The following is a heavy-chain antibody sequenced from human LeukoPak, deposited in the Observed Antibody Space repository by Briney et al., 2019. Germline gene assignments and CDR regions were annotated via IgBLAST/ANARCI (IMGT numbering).Heavy chain of an antibody. V-gene: IGHV4-59*01. CDR2: VYYSGST. CDR1: GGSISSYY. CDR3: ARAIRYCSSTSCYPLDAFDI. D-gene: IGHD2-2*01. J-gene: IGHJ3*02. Sequence: SETLSLTCTVSGGSISSYYWNWIRQPPGKGLEWIGYVYYSGSTNYNPSLKSRVTISVDTSKNQFSLKLSSVTAADTAVYYCARAIRYCSSTSCYPLDAFDIWGQGTMVTVSS.